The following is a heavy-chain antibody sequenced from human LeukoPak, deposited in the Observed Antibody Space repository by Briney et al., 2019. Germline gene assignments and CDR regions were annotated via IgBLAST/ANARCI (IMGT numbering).Heavy chain of an antibody. D-gene: IGHD6-19*01. Sequence: GGSLRLSCAASGFDVSFNYVGWVRQAPGKGLEWVSVIYSGGSTYYADSVKGRFTISRDNSKNTLYLQMNSLRAEDTAVYYCARGGTSSWYRWSFDPWGQGTLVTVSS. CDR2: IYSGGST. CDR3: ARGGTSSWYRWSFDP. J-gene: IGHJ5*02. CDR1: GFDVSFNY. V-gene: IGHV3-53*01.